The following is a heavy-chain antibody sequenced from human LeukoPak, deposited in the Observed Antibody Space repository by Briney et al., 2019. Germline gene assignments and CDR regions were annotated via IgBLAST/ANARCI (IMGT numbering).Heavy chain of an antibody. D-gene: IGHD1-7*01. J-gene: IGHJ6*03. Sequence: SETLSLTCTVSGGSISSGDYYWSWIRQPPGKGLEWIGYIYYSGSTYYNPSLKSRVTISVDTSKNQFSLKLSSVTAADTAVYYCARDPVPWLELHSSYYYYYMDVWGKGTTVTVSS. V-gene: IGHV4-30-4*08. CDR2: IYYSGST. CDR1: GGSISSGDYY. CDR3: ARDPVPWLELHSSYYYYYMDV.